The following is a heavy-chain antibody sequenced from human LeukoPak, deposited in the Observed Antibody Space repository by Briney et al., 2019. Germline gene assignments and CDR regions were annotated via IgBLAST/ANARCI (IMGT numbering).Heavy chain of an antibody. D-gene: IGHD3-22*01. CDR2: IYHSGST. V-gene: IGHV4-4*02. CDR3: ATPHYYDSSGYYLYAFDI. Sequence: LSLTCAVSGGSISSSNWWSWVRQPPGKGLEWIGEIYHSGSTNYNPSLKSRVTISADKSKNQFSLKLSSVTAADTVVYYCATPHYYDSSGYYLYAFDIWGQGTMVTVSS. J-gene: IGHJ3*02. CDR1: GGSISSSNW.